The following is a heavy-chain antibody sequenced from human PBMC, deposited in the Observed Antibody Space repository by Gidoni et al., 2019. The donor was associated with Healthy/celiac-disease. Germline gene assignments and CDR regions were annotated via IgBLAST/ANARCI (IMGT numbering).Heavy chain of an antibody. CDR3: AKAEARSGRGPGGV. J-gene: IGHJ6*02. CDR1: GFTFSSYA. Sequence: EVQLLESGGGLVQPGGSLSLSCAASGFTFSSYAMSWVRQAPGKGLEWVSVISGSGGSTSYADSVKGRFTISRDNPKNTLYRQMNSLRAEDTAVYYCAKAEARSGRGPGGVWGQGTTVTVSS. V-gene: IGHV3-23*01. D-gene: IGHD3-10*01. CDR2: ISGSGGST.